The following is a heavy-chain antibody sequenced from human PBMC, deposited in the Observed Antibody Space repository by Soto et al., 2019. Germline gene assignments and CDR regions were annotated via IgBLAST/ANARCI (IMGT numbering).Heavy chain of an antibody. Sequence: GGSLRLSCAASGFTFSDYYRSWIRQAPGKGLEWVSYISSSGSTIYYADSVKGRFTISRDNAKNSLYLQMNSLRAEDTAVYYCARARGSGSYIGWFDPWGQGTLVTVSS. V-gene: IGHV3-11*01. CDR2: ISSSGSTI. J-gene: IGHJ5*02. CDR1: GFTFSDYY. D-gene: IGHD3-10*01. CDR3: ARARGSGSYIGWFDP.